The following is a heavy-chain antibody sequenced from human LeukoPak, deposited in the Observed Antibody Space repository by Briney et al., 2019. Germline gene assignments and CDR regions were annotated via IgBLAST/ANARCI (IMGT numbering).Heavy chain of an antibody. CDR1: GASISSGGYY. CDR2: IYYSGST. J-gene: IGHJ4*02. CDR3: VRSPGRKVVVAASLLES. Sequence: ASETLSLTCTVSGASISSGGYYWTWIRQHPGKGLEWIGYIYYSGSTHYNPSLESRVSILVDTSKNQFSLELNSVTAADTAVYYCVRSPGRKVVVAASLLESWGQGALVTVSS. V-gene: IGHV4-31*03. D-gene: IGHD5-12*01.